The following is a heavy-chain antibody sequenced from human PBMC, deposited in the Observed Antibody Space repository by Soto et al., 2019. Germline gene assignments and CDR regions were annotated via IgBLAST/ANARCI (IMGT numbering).Heavy chain of an antibody. CDR2: IDSDGSST. CDR3: VRDDFGLGIGY. D-gene: IGHD3-10*01. J-gene: IGHJ4*02. CDR1: GFTFSTYW. Sequence: EVQLVESGGGLVQPGGSLRLSCAASGFTFSTYWMHWVRQAPGKGLMWVSHIDSDGSSTTYADAVRGRVTISRDNAKNTLYRQMNSLRVWDTAVYYCVRDDFGLGIGYWGQGALVTVSS. V-gene: IGHV3-74*01.